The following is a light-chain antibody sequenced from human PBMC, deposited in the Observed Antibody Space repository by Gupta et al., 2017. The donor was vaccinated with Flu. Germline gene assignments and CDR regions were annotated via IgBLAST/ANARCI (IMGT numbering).Light chain of an antibody. CDR3: QQLNNSPIA. Sequence: DIQLTQSPSFLSASVGDRVTITCRASQGISSFLAWYQQKPGKAPKVLIYAASTLQSGVPSRFSGSGSGTEFTLTISSLQPEDFATYYCQQLNNSPIAFGRGTKVDIK. J-gene: IGKJ4*01. CDR2: AAS. V-gene: IGKV1-9*01. CDR1: QGISSF.